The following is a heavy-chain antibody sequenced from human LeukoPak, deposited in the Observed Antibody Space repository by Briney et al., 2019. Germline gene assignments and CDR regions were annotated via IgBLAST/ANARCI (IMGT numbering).Heavy chain of an antibody. Sequence: GESLKISCKSSGYTFTSYWIGWVRQMPGKGLVWMGIIFPGDSDTRYSPSFQGQVTISADKSISTAYLQWSSLKASDTAIYYCARRDSSGYSEYWGQGTLVTVSS. CDR1: GYTFTSYW. D-gene: IGHD3-22*01. CDR3: ARRDSSGYSEY. CDR2: IFPGDSDT. J-gene: IGHJ4*02. V-gene: IGHV5-51*01.